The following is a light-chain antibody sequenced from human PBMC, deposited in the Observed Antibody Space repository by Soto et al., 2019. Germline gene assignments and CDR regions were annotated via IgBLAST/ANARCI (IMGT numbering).Light chain of an antibody. CDR3: NSYTSSSTVI. CDR2: DVN. V-gene: IGLV2-14*03. J-gene: IGLJ2*01. CDR1: SSDVGGYDY. Sequence: QSALTRPASVSGSLGQSITISCTGTSSDVGGYDYVSWYQQHPGKAPKLMIYDVNNRPSGVSNRFSGSKSGNTASLTISGLQAEDEADYYCNSYTSSSTVIFGGGTKVTVL.